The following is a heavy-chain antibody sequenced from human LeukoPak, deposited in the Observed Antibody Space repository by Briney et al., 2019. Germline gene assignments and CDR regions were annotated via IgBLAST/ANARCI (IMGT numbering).Heavy chain of an antibody. CDR2: INPNSGDT. CDR1: GYTLIGYY. J-gene: IGHJ3*02. D-gene: IGHD6-19*01. Sequence: GASVKVSCKASGYTLIGYYIHWVRQAPGQGLEWMGWINPNSGDTDYAERFQGRVTMTRDTSITTAYMELSSLRSDDTAVYYCARPLAVAGTRNAFNIWGPGTMVTVSS. V-gene: IGHV1-2*02. CDR3: ARPLAVAGTRNAFNI.